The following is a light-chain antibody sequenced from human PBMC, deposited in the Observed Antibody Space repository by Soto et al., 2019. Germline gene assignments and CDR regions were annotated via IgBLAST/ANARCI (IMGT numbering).Light chain of an antibody. CDR1: KSVSKS. CDR2: NAS. Sequence: EIVLTQSPDILSLSPGERATLSCRASKSVSKSLVWYQQKPGQAPRLLIYNASNRATDIPVRFSGSGSGTDFTLTISGLEPEDFAVYYCQQRHNWPRTFGQGSRVEI. CDR3: QQRHNWPRT. V-gene: IGKV3-11*01. J-gene: IGKJ1*01.